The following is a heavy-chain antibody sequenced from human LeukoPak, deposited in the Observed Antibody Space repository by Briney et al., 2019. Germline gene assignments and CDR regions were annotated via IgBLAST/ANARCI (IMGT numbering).Heavy chain of an antibody. CDR2: ISAYNGNT. D-gene: IGHD6-13*01. CDR1: GYTFTSYG. CDR3: ARVPRIAAAGNVWFDP. Sequence: VASVTVSCKASGYTFTSYGISWVRQAPGQGLEWMGWISAYNGNTNYAQKLQGRVTMTTDTSTSTAYMELRSLRSDDTAVYYCARVPRIAAAGNVWFDPWGQGTLVTVSS. J-gene: IGHJ5*02. V-gene: IGHV1-18*01.